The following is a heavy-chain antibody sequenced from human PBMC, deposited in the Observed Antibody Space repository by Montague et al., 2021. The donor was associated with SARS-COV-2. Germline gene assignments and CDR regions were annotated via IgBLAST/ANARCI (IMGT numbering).Heavy chain of an antibody. V-gene: IGHV4-59*01. CDR3: ARGGYYDYDFDI. D-gene: IGHD3-22*01. CDR1: GGSISSYC. J-gene: IGHJ3*02. Sequence: SETLSLTCTVSGGSISSYCWNWVRQPPGKGLEWMGYSYYSWSTNXXPSLKSRVTISVDTSKNQFSLKLSSVTAADTAVYYCARGGYYDYDFDIWGQGTLVTVSS. CDR2: SYYSWST.